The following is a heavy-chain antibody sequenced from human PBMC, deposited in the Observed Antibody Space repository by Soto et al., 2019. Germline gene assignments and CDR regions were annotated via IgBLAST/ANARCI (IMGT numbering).Heavy chain of an antibody. J-gene: IGHJ3*02. CDR2: IGGDGGSP. CDR3: AKDSISRNRIYDPFDI. Sequence: EAQLLESGGGLVQPGGSLRLSCAASGFTCSNYAMSGVRQAPGKGLEWVSVIGGDGGSPYYADSVKGRFTVSRDNSKNTLYLQMDSLRADDTAVYYCAKDSISRNRIYDPFDIWGQGTVVSVSS. D-gene: IGHD3-3*02. CDR1: GFTCSNYA. V-gene: IGHV3-23*01.